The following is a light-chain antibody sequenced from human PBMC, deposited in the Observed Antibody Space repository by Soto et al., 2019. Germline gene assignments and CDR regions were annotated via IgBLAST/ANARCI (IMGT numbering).Light chain of an antibody. J-gene: IGKJ2*01. CDR2: GAS. CDR3: LQHNSYPYT. Sequence: DIQMTQSPSAVSASVGDTVTVTCRASQGITTFLAWFRQRPGKVPERLIYGASSLQSGVPSRFSGSGSGTEFTLTISSLQPEDFGTYYCLQHNSYPYTFGPGTKVEIK. V-gene: IGKV1-17*03. CDR1: QGITTF.